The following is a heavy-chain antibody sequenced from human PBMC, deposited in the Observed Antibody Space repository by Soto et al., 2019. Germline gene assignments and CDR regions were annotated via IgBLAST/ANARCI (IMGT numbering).Heavy chain of an antibody. J-gene: IGHJ5*02. Sequence: VQLVESGGGVIHPGKSLRLSCAASGSTFPNYPMHWVRQTPDNGLEWVAVISHDGVNKNSADSVKSRFTISRDNSRNTLYLQMDSLRVEDTAMYYCVRGGYSSSWERLDPWGQGTLVTVSS. CDR1: GSTFPNYP. V-gene: IGHV3-30-3*01. CDR3: VRGGYSSSWERLDP. CDR2: ISHDGVNK. D-gene: IGHD6-13*01.